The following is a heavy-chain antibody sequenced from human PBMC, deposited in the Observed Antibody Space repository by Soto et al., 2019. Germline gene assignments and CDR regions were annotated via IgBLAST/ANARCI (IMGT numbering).Heavy chain of an antibody. D-gene: IGHD2-15*01. CDR2: ISGYNGNT. CDR1: GYTFPSYG. Sequence: QVQLMQSGAEVKKPGASVKVSCKASGYTFPSYGISWVRQAPGQGLEWMGWISGYNGNTNYAQMLQGRVTMTTDTSTSTAYMELRSLRSDDTAVYYCARDDCSGGSCYRPLDYWGQEPWSPSPQ. V-gene: IGHV1-18*01. CDR3: ARDDCSGGSCYRPLDY. J-gene: IGHJ4*01.